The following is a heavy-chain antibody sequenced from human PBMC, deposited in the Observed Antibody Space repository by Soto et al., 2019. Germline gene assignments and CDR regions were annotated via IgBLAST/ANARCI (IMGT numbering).Heavy chain of an antibody. V-gene: IGHV1-69*01. D-gene: IGHD2-2*01. CDR1: GGTFSSYA. J-gene: IGHJ6*02. CDR2: IIPIFGTA. Sequence: QVQLVQAGAEVKKPGSSVKVSCKASGGTFSSYAISWVRQAPGQGLEWMGGIIPIFGTANYAQKCQGRVTITADESTSTAYMEMSSLRSADTSVYYCARGRDIVVVPAARYYYYYGMDVWGQGTTVTVSS. CDR3: ARGRDIVVVPAARYYYYYGMDV.